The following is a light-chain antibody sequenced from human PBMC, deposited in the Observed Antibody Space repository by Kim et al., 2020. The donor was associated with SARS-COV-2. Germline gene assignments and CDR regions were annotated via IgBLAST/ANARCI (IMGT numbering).Light chain of an antibody. Sequence: SRCLSPGKEAPLSCMASQTVRTAFAWYQQRPGQAPRLLIYDTSNRATGIPAKFSGSGSGTDFTLTISSLEPADSAVYYCQQRANWLFGQGTKLEI. V-gene: IGKV3-11*01. J-gene: IGKJ2*01. CDR2: DTS. CDR3: QQRANWL. CDR1: QTVRTA.